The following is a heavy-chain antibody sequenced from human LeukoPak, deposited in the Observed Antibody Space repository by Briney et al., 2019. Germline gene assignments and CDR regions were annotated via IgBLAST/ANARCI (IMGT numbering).Heavy chain of an antibody. CDR2: INPSGGST. V-gene: IGHV1-46*01. J-gene: IGHJ1*01. D-gene: IGHD3-22*01. CDR3: ARETRPSGYGGYPEPYFQH. Sequence: ASVEVSCKASGYTFTSYYMHWVRQAPGQGLEWMGIINPSGGSTSYAQKFQGRVTMTRDTSTSTVYMELSSLRSEDTAVYYCARETRPSGYGGYPEPYFQHWGQGTLVTVSS. CDR1: GYTFTSYY.